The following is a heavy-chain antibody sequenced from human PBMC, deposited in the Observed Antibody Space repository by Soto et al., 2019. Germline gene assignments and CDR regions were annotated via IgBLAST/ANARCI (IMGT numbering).Heavy chain of an antibody. CDR3: ARGYGSESYVFDY. J-gene: IGHJ4*02. CDR2: IWYDGSYK. V-gene: IGHV3-33*01. CDR1: GFTFSRYG. D-gene: IGHD3-10*01. Sequence: QVQLVESGGGVAQPGRSLRLPCTASGFTFSRYGMHWVRQAPGKGLEWVALIWYDGSYKYYADSVKGRFTISRDNSKNALFLDMNSLRAEDTAVYYCARGYGSESYVFDYWGQGTLVTVSS.